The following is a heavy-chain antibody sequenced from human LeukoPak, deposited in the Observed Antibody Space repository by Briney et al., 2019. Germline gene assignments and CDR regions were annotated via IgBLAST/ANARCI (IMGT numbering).Heavy chain of an antibody. Sequence: ASVKVSCKASGYTFTSYGISWVRQAPGQGLEWMGWISAYNGNTNYAQKLQGRVTMTTDTSTSTAYMELRSLRSDDTAVYYCARVAYCSSTSCYYWFDPWGQGTLVTVSS. CDR2: ISAYNGNT. D-gene: IGHD2-2*01. CDR3: ARVAYCSSTSCYYWFDP. V-gene: IGHV1-18*01. CDR1: GYTFTSYG. J-gene: IGHJ5*02.